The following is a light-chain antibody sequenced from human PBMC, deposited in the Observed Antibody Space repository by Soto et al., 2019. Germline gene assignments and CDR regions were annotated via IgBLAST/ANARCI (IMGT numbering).Light chain of an antibody. CDR3: QQSYSTTSWT. CDR2: AAS. CDR1: QSTTAY. J-gene: IGKJ1*01. V-gene: IGKV1-39*01. Sequence: ILMTLSPIYRYASILDRVTSTCQVCQSTTAYLNWYQQKPGKAPKLVIYAASSLQSGVPSRLSGGGSGTDLTLTISSLQSEDFATYYCQQSYSTTSWTFGRGTKV.